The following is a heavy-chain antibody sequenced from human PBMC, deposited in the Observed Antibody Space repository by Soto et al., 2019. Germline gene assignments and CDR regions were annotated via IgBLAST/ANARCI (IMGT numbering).Heavy chain of an antibody. J-gene: IGHJ6*03. CDR1: GFTFSSYG. Sequence: GGSLRLSCAASGFTFSSYGMHWVRQAPGKGLEWVAVIWYDGSNKYYADSVKGRFTISRDNSKNTLYLQMNSLRAEDTAVYYCARVSWQLVNRTYYYYYMDVWGKGTKVTVSS. CDR3: ARVSWQLVNRTYYYYYMDV. V-gene: IGHV3-33*01. D-gene: IGHD6-6*01. CDR2: IWYDGSNK.